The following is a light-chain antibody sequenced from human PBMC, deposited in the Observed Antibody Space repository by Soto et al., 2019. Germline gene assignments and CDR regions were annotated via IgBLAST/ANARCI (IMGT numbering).Light chain of an antibody. V-gene: IGLV1-40*01. Sequence: QSALTQPPSVSGAPGQRVTISCTGSSSNIGTGYDVHWYQQLPGTAPKLLIYGNSHRPSGVPDRFSGSKSGTSASLAITGLQAEDEADYYCQSYDASLSGFFVFGSGTKVTVL. CDR1: SSNIGTGYD. CDR3: QSYDASLSGFFV. J-gene: IGLJ1*01. CDR2: GNS.